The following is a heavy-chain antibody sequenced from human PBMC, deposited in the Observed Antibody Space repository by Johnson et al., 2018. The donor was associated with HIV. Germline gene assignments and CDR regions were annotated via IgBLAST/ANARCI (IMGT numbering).Heavy chain of an antibody. CDR1: GFSFSTYN. V-gene: IGHV3-30*03. D-gene: IGHD3-22*01. CDR2: ISYSGSDT. CDR3: AREVHYDSSDDYERYAFDV. Sequence: QVQLVESGGGVVQPGRSLRLSCAASGFSFSTYNMHWVRHAPGRGLEWVAFISYSGSDTYYVDSVKGRFSISRDNAKNSLYLQLNSLRAEDTAVYYCAREVHYDSSDDYERYAFDVWGQGTTVIVSS. J-gene: IGHJ3*01.